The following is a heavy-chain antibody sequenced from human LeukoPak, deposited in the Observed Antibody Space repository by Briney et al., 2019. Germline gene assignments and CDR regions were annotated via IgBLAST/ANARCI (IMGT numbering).Heavy chain of an antibody. V-gene: IGHV4-59*01. CDR3: ARARITMAGDAFDI. CDR1: GDSISRYY. J-gene: IGHJ3*02. CDR2: IDYSGST. Sequence: SSETLSLTCTVSGDSISRYYWSWIRQPPGKGLEWLGYIDYSGSTNYNPSLKSRVTISVDTSKNQFSLKLSSVTAADTAVYYCARARITMAGDAFDIWGQGTVVTVSS. D-gene: IGHD1-14*01.